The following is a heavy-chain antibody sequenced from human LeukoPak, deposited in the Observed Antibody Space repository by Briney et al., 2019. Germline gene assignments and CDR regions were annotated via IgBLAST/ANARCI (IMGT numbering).Heavy chain of an antibody. V-gene: IGHV3-48*04. CDR3: AKDDSYGYKSFDY. CDR2: ISSSSSTI. CDR1: GFTFSSYS. Sequence: PGGSLRLSCAASGFTFSSYSMNWVRQAPGKGLEWVSYISSSSSTIYYADSVKGRFTISRDNAKNSLYLQMNSLRAEDTAVYYCAKDDSYGYKSFDYWGQGTLVTVSS. D-gene: IGHD5-18*01. J-gene: IGHJ4*02.